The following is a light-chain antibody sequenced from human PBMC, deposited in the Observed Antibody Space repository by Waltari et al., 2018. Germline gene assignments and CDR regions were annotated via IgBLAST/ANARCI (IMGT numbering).Light chain of an antibody. Sequence: AIQMTQSPSSLSASVGDRVTITCRASQDIRSDLGWYQQKPGKAPTLLIFAASILQSGVSSRFSGSGSGTDFTFTISSLQPDDFATYYCLQDFSYPRTFGQGTRVEF. J-gene: IGKJ1*01. CDR2: AAS. CDR1: QDIRSD. V-gene: IGKV1-6*01. CDR3: LQDFSYPRT.